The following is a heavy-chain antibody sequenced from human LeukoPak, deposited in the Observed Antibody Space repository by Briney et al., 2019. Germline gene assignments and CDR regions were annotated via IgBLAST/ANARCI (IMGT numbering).Heavy chain of an antibody. D-gene: IGHD1-26*01. V-gene: IGHV4-59*01. Sequence: NPSETLSLTCTVYGGSTISYYTSWIRQPPGRGLEWTGYIYYSVSTTYNTALKSRVTISVETPRNQSPRNLTSVTAATPPVNYCARGAVIVGATAFDDWGQGTLVTVSS. J-gene: IGHJ4*02. CDR2: IYYSVST. CDR1: GGSTISYY. CDR3: ARGAVIVGATAFDD.